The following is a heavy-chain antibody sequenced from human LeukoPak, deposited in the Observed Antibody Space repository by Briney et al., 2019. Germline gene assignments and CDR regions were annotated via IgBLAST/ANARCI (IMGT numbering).Heavy chain of an antibody. Sequence: GGSLRLSCAASGFTFSSYSMNWVRQAPGKGLEWVSSISSSSSYIYYADSVKGRFTISRDNAKNTLYLQMNSLRAEDTAVYYCTRDWRNLGYDYWGQGTLVTVSS. D-gene: IGHD5-12*01. CDR3: TRDWRNLGYDY. J-gene: IGHJ4*02. V-gene: IGHV3-21*01. CDR2: ISSSSSYI. CDR1: GFTFSSYS.